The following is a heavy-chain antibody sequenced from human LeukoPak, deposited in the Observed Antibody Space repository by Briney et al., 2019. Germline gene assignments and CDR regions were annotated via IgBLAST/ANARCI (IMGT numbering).Heavy chain of an antibody. D-gene: IGHD5-24*01. CDR1: GFTFSSYW. Sequence: GGSLRLSCAASGFTFSSYWMSWVRQAPGKGLEWVANIKQDGSEKYYVDSVKGRFTISRDNAKNSLYLQMDSLRAEDTAVYYCARDVEMATPGIDYWGQGTLVTVSS. V-gene: IGHV3-7*04. CDR2: IKQDGSEK. J-gene: IGHJ4*02. CDR3: ARDVEMATPGIDY.